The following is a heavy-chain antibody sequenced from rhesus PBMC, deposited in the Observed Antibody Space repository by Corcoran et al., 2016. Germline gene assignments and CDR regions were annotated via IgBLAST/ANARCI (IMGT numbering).Heavy chain of an antibody. Sequence: QVQLQESGPGVVKPSETLSLTCAVSGGSISSGYYYWSWFRQPPGKGLEWIGYISYSGSTSYNPSLKSRVTISRDTSKNHVSLKLSSVTAADTAVYYCARDRIAFDYWGQGVLVTVSS. V-gene: IGHV4-122*02. CDR2: ISYSGST. D-gene: IGHD2-2*01. CDR3: ARDRIAFDY. J-gene: IGHJ4*01. CDR1: GGSISSGYYY.